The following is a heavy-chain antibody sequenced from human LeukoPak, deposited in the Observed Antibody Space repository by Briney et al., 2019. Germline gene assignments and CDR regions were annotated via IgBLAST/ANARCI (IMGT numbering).Heavy chain of an antibody. CDR3: AKARRWFGEFDY. J-gene: IGHJ4*02. V-gene: IGHV3-23*01. CDR1: GFTFSSYA. Sequence: GGSLRLSCAASGFTFSSYAMSWVRQAPGKGLEWVSAISSSGGSTYYADSVKGRFTISRDNSKNTLYLQMNSLRAEDTAVYYCAKARRWFGEFDYWGQGTLVTVSS. CDR2: ISSSGGST. D-gene: IGHD3-10*01.